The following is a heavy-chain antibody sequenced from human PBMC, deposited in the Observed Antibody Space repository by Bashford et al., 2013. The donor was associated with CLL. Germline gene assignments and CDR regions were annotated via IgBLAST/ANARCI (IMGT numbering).Heavy chain of an antibody. CDR1: GASIRSSDFY. Sequence: SETLSLTCTVSGASIRSSDFYWDWIRQSPGKGLEWIGTIYYGRNTFYSPSLKSRVTISIDMAKNQFSLKLNSVIAADTGLYYCARHHPPSNLRGDYFDYWGQGTLVTVSS. CDR2: IYYGRNT. CDR3: ARHHPPSNLRGDYFDY. V-gene: IGHV4-39*01. J-gene: IGHJ4*02. D-gene: IGHD3-3*01.